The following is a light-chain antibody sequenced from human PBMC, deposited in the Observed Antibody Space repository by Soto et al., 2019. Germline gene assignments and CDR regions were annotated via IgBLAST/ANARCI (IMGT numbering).Light chain of an antibody. Sequence: QLVLTQPASVSGSPGQSITISCTGTPSNVGGYNLVSWYQQHPGRAPELIIYEGTQRPSGVSARFSGSKSGNTASPTISGLQADDEADYYCCSYAGNGYVFGTGTKVTVL. CDR3: CSYAGNGYV. CDR2: EGT. CDR1: PSNVGGYNL. J-gene: IGLJ1*01. V-gene: IGLV2-23*01.